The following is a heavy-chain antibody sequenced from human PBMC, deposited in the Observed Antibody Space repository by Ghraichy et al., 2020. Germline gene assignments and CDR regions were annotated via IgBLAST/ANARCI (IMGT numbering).Heavy chain of an antibody. CDR2: IYWDDDK. D-gene: IGHD4-17*01. CDR1: GFSLSTSEVG. CDR3: AHNHHADYDY. Sequence: SGPTLVKPTQTLTLTCSFSGFSLSTSEVGVGWIRQPPGKALEWLALIYWDDDKRYIPSLRSRLTITKDTSKNQVVLTITNMDPVDTATYFCAHNHHADYDYWGQGILVTVSS. J-gene: IGHJ4*02. V-gene: IGHV2-5*02.